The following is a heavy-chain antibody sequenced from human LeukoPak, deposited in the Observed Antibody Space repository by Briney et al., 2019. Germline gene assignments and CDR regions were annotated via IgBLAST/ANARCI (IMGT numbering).Heavy chain of an antibody. CDR3: ARGPSVTYYYDSSEVWFDP. J-gene: IGHJ5*02. CDR2: INHSRST. V-gene: IGHV4-34*01. Sequence: SETLSLTCAVYGGSFSGYYWSWIRQPPGKGLEWIGEINHSRSTNYNPSLKSRVTISVDTSKNQFSLKLSSVTAADTAVYYCARGPSVTYYYDSSEVWFDPWGQGTLVTVSS. D-gene: IGHD3-22*01. CDR1: GGSFSGYY.